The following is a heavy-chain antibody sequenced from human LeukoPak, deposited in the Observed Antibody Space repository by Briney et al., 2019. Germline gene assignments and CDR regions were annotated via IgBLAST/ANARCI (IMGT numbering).Heavy chain of an antibody. V-gene: IGHV4-4*09. CDR3: ARHEYSSSWYYFDY. D-gene: IGHD6-13*01. CDR2: IYTSGST. J-gene: IGHJ4*02. Sequence: SETLSLTCTVSGGSISSYYWSWIRQPPGKGLEWIGYIYTSGSTNYNPSLKSRVTISVGTSKNQFSLKLSSVTAADTAVYYCARHEYSSSWYYFDYWGQGTLVTVSS. CDR1: GGSISSYY.